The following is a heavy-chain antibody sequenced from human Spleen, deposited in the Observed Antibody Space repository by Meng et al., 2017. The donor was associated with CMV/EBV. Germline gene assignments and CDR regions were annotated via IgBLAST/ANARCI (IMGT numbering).Heavy chain of an antibody. Sequence: LETLSLTCAVYGGSFSGYYLSWIRQSPGKGLEWIGEINNSGSTNYIPSLRSRVTISLDTSNKQVSLRLTSVTAADTAVYYCARESLHSGGYYAFDYWGQGALVTVSS. D-gene: IGHD3-22*01. CDR1: GGSFSGYY. J-gene: IGHJ4*02. CDR2: INNSGST. V-gene: IGHV4-34*01. CDR3: ARESLHSGGYYAFDY.